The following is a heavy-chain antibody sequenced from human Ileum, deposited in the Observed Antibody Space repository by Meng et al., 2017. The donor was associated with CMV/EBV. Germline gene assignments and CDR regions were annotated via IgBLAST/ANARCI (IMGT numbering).Heavy chain of an antibody. J-gene: IGHJ4*02. CDR3: ARNYYGAGSYFT. Sequence: TVSCGSVRSVNACWSWIRQPPGKGLEYIGYGYYSGSTNYTPSLKSRVTISVDTSKNQFSLKLSSVAAADTAVYFCARNYYGAGSYFTWGQGTLVTVSS. D-gene: IGHD3-10*01. V-gene: IGHV4-61*01. CDR2: GYYSGST. CDR1: CGSVRSVNAC.